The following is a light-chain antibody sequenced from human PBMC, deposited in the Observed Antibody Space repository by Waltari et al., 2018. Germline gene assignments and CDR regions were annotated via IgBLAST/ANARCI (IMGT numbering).Light chain of an antibody. CDR1: SGHSSKI. Sequence: QLVVTQSPSASAPLGASVKLTCTLSSGHSSKIVAWLQPRPEKGPRYLMKVKSDGSHLKGDDIPDRFSGSSSGAERYLTISSLQPDDEADYYCQTGGHGTWVFGGGTTLTVL. CDR3: QTGGHGTWV. J-gene: IGLJ3*02. CDR2: VKSDGSH. V-gene: IGLV4-69*01.